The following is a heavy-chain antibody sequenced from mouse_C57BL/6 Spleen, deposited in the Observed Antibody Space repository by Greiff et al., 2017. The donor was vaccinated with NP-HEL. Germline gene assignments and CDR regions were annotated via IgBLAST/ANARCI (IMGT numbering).Heavy chain of an antibody. CDR2: IWSGGST. D-gene: IGHD1-1*01. CDR1: GFSLTSYG. J-gene: IGHJ2*01. CDR3: ARNKGTVVAYYFDY. Sequence: QVHVKQSGPGLVQPSQSLSITCTVSGFSLTSYGVHWVRQSPGKGLEWLGVIWSGGSTDYNAAFISRLSISKDNSKSQVFFKMNSLQADDTAIYYCARNKGTVVAYYFDYWGQGTTLTVSS. V-gene: IGHV2-2*01.